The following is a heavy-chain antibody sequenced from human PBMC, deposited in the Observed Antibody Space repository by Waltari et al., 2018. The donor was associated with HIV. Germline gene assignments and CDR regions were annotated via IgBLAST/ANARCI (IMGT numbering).Heavy chain of an antibody. CDR2: IYYTCNT. Sequence: QLRLQVSGPRLVKPSETLSLTCSVSGGSISSNVYHWGWIRRSPGKGLEWLGIIYYTCNTYYTPSLTRRVTISIDTSKNQFSLRLTAVNAADTAIYYCVAQDYSDSGDWWGQGTLVTVFS. J-gene: IGHJ4*02. V-gene: IGHV4-39*07. CDR3: VAQDYSDSGDW. CDR1: GGSISSNVYH. D-gene: IGHD4-17*01.